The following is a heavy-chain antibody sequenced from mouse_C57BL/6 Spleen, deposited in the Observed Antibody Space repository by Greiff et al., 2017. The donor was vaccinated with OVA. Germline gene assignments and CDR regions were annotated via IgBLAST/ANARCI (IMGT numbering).Heavy chain of an antibody. CDR3: ARMVTGTGFDY. D-gene: IGHD4-1*01. V-gene: IGHV8-8*01. Sequence: LKESGPGILQPSQTLSLTCSFSGFSLSTFGMGVGWIRQPSVKGLEWLAPIWWDDEKYYNPALKSRLTISKVTSKNQIFLKIANVDTADTATYYCARMVTGTGFDYWGKGTTLTVSS. J-gene: IGHJ2*01. CDR2: IWWDDEK. CDR1: GFSLSTFGMG.